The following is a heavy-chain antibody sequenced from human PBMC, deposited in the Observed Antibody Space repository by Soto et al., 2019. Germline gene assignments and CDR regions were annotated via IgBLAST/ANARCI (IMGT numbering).Heavy chain of an antibody. CDR3: ARYLLKSGARWLQLGGGHFDY. Sequence: SETLSLTCTVSGGSISSSSYYWGWIRQPPGKGLEWIGSIYYSGSTYYNSSPKSRVTISVDTSKNQFSLKLSYVTAADTVVYYGARYLLKSGARWLQLGGGHFDYWGQGTLVTVSS. J-gene: IGHJ4*02. CDR1: GGSISSSSYY. D-gene: IGHD5-12*01. CDR2: IYYSGST. V-gene: IGHV4-39*01.